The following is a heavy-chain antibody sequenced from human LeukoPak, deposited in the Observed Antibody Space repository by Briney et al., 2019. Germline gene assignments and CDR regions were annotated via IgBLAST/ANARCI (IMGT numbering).Heavy chain of an antibody. CDR3: ARSNSRPSSGWDGVY. Sequence: GGSLRLSCAASGFTVSSNYMSWVRQATGKGLEWVSVIYSGGSTYYADSVKGRFTISRDNSKNTLYLQMNSLRAEDTAVYYCARSNSRPSSGWDGVYWGQGTLVTVSS. CDR2: IYSGGST. V-gene: IGHV3-66*02. J-gene: IGHJ4*02. D-gene: IGHD6-19*01. CDR1: GFTVSSNY.